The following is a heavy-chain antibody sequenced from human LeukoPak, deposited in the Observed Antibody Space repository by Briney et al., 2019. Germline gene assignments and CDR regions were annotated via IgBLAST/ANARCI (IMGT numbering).Heavy chain of an antibody. CDR2: IYNSGSN. CDR1: GGSISSSSYY. V-gene: IGHV4-39*01. D-gene: IGHD6-13*01. Sequence: SETLSLTCTVSGGSISSSSYYWGWIRQPPGKGLEWIGSIYNSGSNYYTPSLKSRVTISVDTSKNQFSLKLSSVTAADTAVYYCARPRRSWYVDYWGQGTLVTVSS. J-gene: IGHJ4*02. CDR3: ARPRRSWYVDY.